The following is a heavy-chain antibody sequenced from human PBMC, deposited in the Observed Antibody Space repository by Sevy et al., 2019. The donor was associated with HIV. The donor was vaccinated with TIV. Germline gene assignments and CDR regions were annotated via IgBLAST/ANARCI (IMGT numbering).Heavy chain of an antibody. J-gene: IGHJ4*02. CDR1: GFKFDDYA. V-gene: IGHV3-9*01. D-gene: IGHD5-12*01. CDR2: ITWDGGRT. CDR3: AKDLRRGDILNGYLNY. Sequence: GGSLRLSCTASGFKFDDYAMHWVRQPPGKGLEWVSGITWDGGRTGYADSVKGRFIISRDNTKSSLYLQMNSLRAEDTALYYCAKDLRRGDILNGYLNYWGQGILVTVSS.